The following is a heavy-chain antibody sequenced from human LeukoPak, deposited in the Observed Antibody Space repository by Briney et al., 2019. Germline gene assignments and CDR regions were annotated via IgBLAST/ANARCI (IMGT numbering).Heavy chain of an antibody. CDR3: ARGGNWGWFDP. V-gene: IGHV4-59*01. D-gene: IGHD7-27*01. J-gene: IGHJ5*02. Sequence: PSETLSLTCTVSGGSISSYYWSWIRQPPGKGLEWIGYIYYSGSTNYNPSLKSRVTISVDTSKNQFSLKLSSVTAADTAVYYCARGGNWGWFDPWGQGTLVTVSS. CDR1: GGSISSYY. CDR2: IYYSGST.